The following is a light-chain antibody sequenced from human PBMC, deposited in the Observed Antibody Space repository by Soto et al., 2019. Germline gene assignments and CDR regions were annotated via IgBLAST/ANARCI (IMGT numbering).Light chain of an antibody. CDR1: SSNIGDNT. V-gene: IGLV1-44*01. CDR2: SNN. Sequence: QLVLTQPPSASGTPGQRVTISCSGSSSNIGDNTVNWYQQLPGTAPKLLIYSNNQRPSGVPDRFSGSKSGTSASLAISGLQSEYEAHYYCAAWDDSLNAVVFGGGTKVTVL. CDR3: AAWDDSLNAVV. J-gene: IGLJ2*01.